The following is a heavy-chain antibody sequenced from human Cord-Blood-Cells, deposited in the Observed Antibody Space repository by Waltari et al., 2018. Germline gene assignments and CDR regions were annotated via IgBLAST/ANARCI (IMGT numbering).Heavy chain of an antibody. V-gene: IGHV1-3*01. CDR1: GYTFTSYA. CDR2: INAGNGNT. D-gene: IGHD2-15*01. Sequence: QVQLVQSGAEVKKPGASVKVSCKASGYTFTSYAMHWVRQAPGQRLEWMGWINAGNGNTKYSQKFQGRVTITRDTSASTAYMELSSLRSEDTAVYYCARGLISVGNAFDIWGQGTMVTVSS. CDR3: ARGLISVGNAFDI. J-gene: IGHJ3*02.